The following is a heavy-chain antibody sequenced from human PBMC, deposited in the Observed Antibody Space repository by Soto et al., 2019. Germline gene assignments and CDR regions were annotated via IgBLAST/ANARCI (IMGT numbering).Heavy chain of an antibody. CDR1: GYKFTSYW. Sequence: GESLKISCEGSGYKFTSYWISWVRQMPGKGLEWTGRIDPSDSYTNYSPSFQGHATVSADKSISTAYLQWSSLRASDTGMYYCARRSGSYRDNDAFDIWGQGTMVTV. J-gene: IGHJ3*02. D-gene: IGHD1-26*01. V-gene: IGHV5-10-1*01. CDR3: ARRSGSYRDNDAFDI. CDR2: IDPSDSYT.